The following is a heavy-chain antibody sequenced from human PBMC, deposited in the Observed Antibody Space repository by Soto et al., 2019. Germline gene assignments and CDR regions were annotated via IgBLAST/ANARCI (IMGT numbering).Heavy chain of an antibody. D-gene: IGHD6-13*01. CDR2: ISAYNGNT. Sequence: QVQLVQSGAEVKKPGASVKVSCKASGYTFTSYGISWVRQAPGQGLEWMGWISAYNGNTNYAQKLQGRVTMTTDTSKRTADMELRSLRYDDTAVYYCARPPSSWERYYFDYWGQGTLVTVSA. V-gene: IGHV1-18*01. CDR3: ARPPSSWERYYFDY. J-gene: IGHJ4*02. CDR1: GYTFTSYG.